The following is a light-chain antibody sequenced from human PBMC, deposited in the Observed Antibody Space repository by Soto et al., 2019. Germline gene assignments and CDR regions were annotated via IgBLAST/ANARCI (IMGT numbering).Light chain of an antibody. CDR3: QQYKSYYT. CDR2: KAS. Sequence: DIQMTQSPSTLSASIGDRVTITCRASQSVSSWLAWYQQKPGKAPKVLIYKASSLESGVTSRFSGNGSGTEFTLIISSPQPDAFETYYCQQYKSYYTFGQGTKLEI. J-gene: IGKJ2*01. V-gene: IGKV1-5*03. CDR1: QSVSSW.